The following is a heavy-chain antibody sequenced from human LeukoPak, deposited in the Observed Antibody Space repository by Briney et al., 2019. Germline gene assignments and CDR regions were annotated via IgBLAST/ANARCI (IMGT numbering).Heavy chain of an antibody. D-gene: IGHD6-13*01. J-gene: IGHJ5*02. CDR2: IYYSGST. V-gene: IGHV4-59*01. CDR3: ARWIAAAGFDP. Sequence: PSETLSLTRTVSGGSISSYYWSWIRQPPGKGLEWIGYIYYSGSTNYNPSLKSRVTISVDTSKNQFPLKLSSVTAADAAVYYCARWIAAAGFDPWGQGTLVTVSS. CDR1: GGSISSYY.